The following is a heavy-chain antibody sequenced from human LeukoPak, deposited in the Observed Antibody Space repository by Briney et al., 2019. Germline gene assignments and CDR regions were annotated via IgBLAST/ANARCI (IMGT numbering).Heavy chain of an antibody. CDR2: IIPIFGTA. V-gene: IGHV1-69*05. Sequence: SVKVSCKASGGTFSSYAISWVRQAPGQGLEWMGGIIPIFGTANYAQKFQGRVTITTDESTSTAYMELSSPRSEDTAVYYCARSLTSSRVPAAIVWDYWGQGTLVTVSS. J-gene: IGHJ4*02. CDR1: GGTFSSYA. CDR3: ARSLTSSRVPAAIVWDY. D-gene: IGHD2-2*02.